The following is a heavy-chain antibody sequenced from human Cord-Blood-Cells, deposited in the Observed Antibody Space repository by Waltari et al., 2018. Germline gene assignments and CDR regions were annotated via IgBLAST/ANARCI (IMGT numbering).Heavy chain of an antibody. CDR3: AKGHYDFWSGYYDAFDI. CDR1: GGTFSSYA. V-gene: IGHV1-69*01. Sequence: QVQLVQSGAEVKKPGSSVKVSCKASGGTFSSYAISWVRQAPGQGLEWMGGITPICSTANCERKFQGRVTITADESTGTAYMELSSLRSEDTAVYYCAKGHYDFWSGYYDAFDIWGQGTMVTVSS. CDR2: ITPICSTA. J-gene: IGHJ3*02. D-gene: IGHD3-3*01.